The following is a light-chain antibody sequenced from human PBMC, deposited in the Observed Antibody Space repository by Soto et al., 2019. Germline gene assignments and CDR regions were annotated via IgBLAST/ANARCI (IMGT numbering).Light chain of an antibody. Sequence: DIQMTQSPSSLSASVGDRVAITCQARQTISNYLNWYQQKPGKAPNIMSYGASSLQSGVPARFSGSGSGTDFTLNISSLTPEDFATYYCQQTYSAAWTFGQGTKVDIK. J-gene: IGKJ1*01. V-gene: IGKV1-39*01. CDR2: GAS. CDR3: QQTYSAAWT. CDR1: QTISNY.